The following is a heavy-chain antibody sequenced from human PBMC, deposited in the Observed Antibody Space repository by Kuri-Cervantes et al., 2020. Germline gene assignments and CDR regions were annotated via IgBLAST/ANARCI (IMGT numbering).Heavy chain of an antibody. Sequence: SVKVSCKASGGTFSSYAISWVRQAPGQGLEWMGGIIPIFGTANYAQKFQGRVTITADESTSTAYMELSSLRSEDTAVYYCARAESKLRYFDWLENYYGMDVRGQGTTVTVSS. CDR3: ARAESKLRYFDWLENYYGMDV. V-gene: IGHV1-69*13. J-gene: IGHJ6*02. CDR1: GGTFSSYA. CDR2: IIPIFGTA. D-gene: IGHD3-9*01.